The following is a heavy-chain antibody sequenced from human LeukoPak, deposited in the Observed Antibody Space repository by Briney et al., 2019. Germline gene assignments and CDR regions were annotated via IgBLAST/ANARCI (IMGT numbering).Heavy chain of an antibody. V-gene: IGHV1-2*06. Sequence: ASVKVSCKASGYTFTGYYMHWVRQAPGQGLEWMGRINPNSGGTNYAQKFQGRVTMTRDTSISTAYMELSRLRSDDTAVYYCARDRYRVPSGYDFVAFYWGQGTLVTVSS. J-gene: IGHJ4*02. CDR3: ARDRYRVPSGYDFVAFY. CDR2: INPNSGGT. CDR1: GYTFTGYY. D-gene: IGHD5-12*01.